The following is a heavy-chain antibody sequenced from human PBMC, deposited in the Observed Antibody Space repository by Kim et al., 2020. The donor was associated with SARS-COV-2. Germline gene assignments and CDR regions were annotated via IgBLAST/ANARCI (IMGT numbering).Heavy chain of an antibody. V-gene: IGHV3-30*07. Sequence: DAVKGRFTISRDNSKNTLYLQMNSLRAEDTAVYYCAGDSSGYYYHFSCDYWGQGTLVTVSS. CDR3: AGDSSGYYYHFSCDY. D-gene: IGHD3-22*01. J-gene: IGHJ4*02.